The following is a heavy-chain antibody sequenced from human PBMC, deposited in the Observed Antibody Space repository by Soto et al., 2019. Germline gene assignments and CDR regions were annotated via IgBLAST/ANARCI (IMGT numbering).Heavy chain of an antibody. CDR3: AKRASVPGIAAGGSLDY. CDR2: ISGSGGTT. D-gene: IGHD6-13*01. J-gene: IGHJ4*02. CDR1: GFIFTSYA. V-gene: IGHV3-23*01. Sequence: EVQLLESGGGLGQPGGSLRLSCAASGFIFTSYAMSWVRQAPGKGLEWVSAISGSGGTTYYADSVKGRFTISRDNSKNTLYLQMNSLRAEDTAVYYCAKRASVPGIAAGGSLDYWGQGTLVTVSS.